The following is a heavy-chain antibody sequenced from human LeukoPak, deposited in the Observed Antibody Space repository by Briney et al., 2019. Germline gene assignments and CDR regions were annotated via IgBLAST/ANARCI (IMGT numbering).Heavy chain of an antibody. CDR2: MNPNSGNT. Sequence: GASVKVSCKASGYTFTSYGISWVRQATEQGLEWMGWMNPNSGNTGYAQKFQGRVTMTRNTSISTAYMELSSLRSEDTAVYYCARGLWYPDPIPAARDYWGQGTLVTVSS. CDR3: ARGLWYPDPIPAARDY. D-gene: IGHD2-2*01. V-gene: IGHV1-8*02. CDR1: GYTFTSYG. J-gene: IGHJ4*02.